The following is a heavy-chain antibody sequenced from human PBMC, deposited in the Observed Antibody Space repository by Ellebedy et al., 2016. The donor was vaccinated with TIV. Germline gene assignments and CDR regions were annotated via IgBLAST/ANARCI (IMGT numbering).Heavy chain of an antibody. V-gene: IGHV3-7*01. CDR1: GFTFSGYW. CDR2: IKEDGSEK. D-gene: IGHD3-9*01. CDR3: VRDRDWAFDY. Sequence: GGPLRLSXAASGFTFSGYWISWVRQAPGKGLEWVANIKEDGSEKYYVDSVKGRFTISRDNAKNSLFLQMNNLRDEDTALYYCVRDRDWAFDYWGQGTLVTVSS. J-gene: IGHJ4*02.